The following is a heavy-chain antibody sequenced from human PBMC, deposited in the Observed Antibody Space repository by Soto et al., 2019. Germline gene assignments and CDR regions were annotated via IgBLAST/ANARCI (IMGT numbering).Heavy chain of an antibody. CDR3: ASVGYSYGTNWFDP. CDR1: GGSFSGYY. J-gene: IGHJ5*02. CDR2: INHSGST. V-gene: IGHV4-34*01. Sequence: PSETLSLTCAGYGGSFSGYYWSWSRQPPGKGLEWIGEINHSGSTNYNPSLKSRVTISVDTSKNQFSLKLSSVTAADTAVYYCASVGYSYGTNWFDPWGQGTLVTVSS. D-gene: IGHD5-18*01.